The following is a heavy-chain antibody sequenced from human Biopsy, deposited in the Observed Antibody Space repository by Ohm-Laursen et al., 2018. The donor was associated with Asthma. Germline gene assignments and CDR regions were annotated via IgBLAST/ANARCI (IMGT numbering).Heavy chain of an antibody. Sequence: SVKVSCKASGYTFTGYYMHWVRQAPGQGLEWMGRINPNSGGTNYAKKFQGRVTMTRDTSISTAYMELSRLRSDDTAVYYCARSFVLGIPDYWGQGTLVTVSS. CDR2: INPNSGGT. CDR1: GYTFTGYY. J-gene: IGHJ4*02. D-gene: IGHD2-21*01. CDR3: ARSFVLGIPDY. V-gene: IGHV1-2*06.